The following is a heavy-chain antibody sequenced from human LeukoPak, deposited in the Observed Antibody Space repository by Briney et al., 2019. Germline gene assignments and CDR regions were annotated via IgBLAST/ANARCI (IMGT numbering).Heavy chain of an antibody. J-gene: IGHJ4*02. V-gene: IGHV3-21*06. Sequence: GSLRLSCAASGFIFSDYSMGWVRQAPGKGLEWVSSITTSRDQYHADSVKGRFTVSRDNAKSSVYLQMDSLRADDTAVYYCARDSYCPNDVCYDYWGQGVLVTVS. CDR3: ARDSYCPNDVCYDY. CDR2: ITTSRDQ. CDR1: GFIFSDYS. D-gene: IGHD2-8*01.